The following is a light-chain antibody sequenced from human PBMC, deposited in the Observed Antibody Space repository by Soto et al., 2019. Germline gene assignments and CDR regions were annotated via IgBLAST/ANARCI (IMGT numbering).Light chain of an antibody. Sequence: QSVLTQPPSVSGAPGQRVTISCTGSSSNIGAGYGVHWYQQLPGTAPKLLIYDKNIRPSGVPDRFSGSKSGTSASLAISGLQAEDGADYYCQSYDSSLSGVVFGGGTKLTVL. CDR1: SSNIGAGYG. V-gene: IGLV1-40*01. CDR2: DKN. J-gene: IGLJ2*01. CDR3: QSYDSSLSGVV.